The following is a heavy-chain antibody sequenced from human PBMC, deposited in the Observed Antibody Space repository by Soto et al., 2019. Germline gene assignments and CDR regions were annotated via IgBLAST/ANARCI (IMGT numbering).Heavy chain of an antibody. V-gene: IGHV4-34*01. CDR3: ARVERGTATTVVDAFDI. J-gene: IGHJ3*02. Sequence: QVQLQQWGAGLLKPSETLSLTCAVYGGFVSSGSYYWSWIRQPPGQGLEWIGEMSHSGGTHFNPSLKRRVTISVDTSKNQFSLKMSSVPAADTALYYCARVERGTATTVVDAFDIWGPGTMVTVSS. CDR2: MSHSGGT. CDR1: GGFVSSGSYY. D-gene: IGHD2-21*02.